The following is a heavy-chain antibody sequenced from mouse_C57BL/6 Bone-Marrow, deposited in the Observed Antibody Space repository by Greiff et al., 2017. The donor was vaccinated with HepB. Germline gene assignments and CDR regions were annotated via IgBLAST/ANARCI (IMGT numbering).Heavy chain of an antibody. Sequence: DVQLQESGAELVRPGASVKLSCTASGFNIKDDYMHWVKQRPEQGLEWIGWIDPENGDTEYASKFQGKATITADTSSNTAYLQLSSLTSEDTAVYYCTFNWVDYWGQGTTLTVSS. CDR1: GFNIKDDY. J-gene: IGHJ2*01. CDR3: TFNWVDY. V-gene: IGHV14-4*01. CDR2: IDPENGDT. D-gene: IGHD4-1*02.